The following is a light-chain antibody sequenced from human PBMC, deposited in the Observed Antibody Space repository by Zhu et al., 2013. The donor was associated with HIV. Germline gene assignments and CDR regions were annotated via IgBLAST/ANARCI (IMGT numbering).Light chain of an antibody. J-gene: IGKJ1*01. Sequence: EIVMTQSPATLSVPPGERATLSCRASQSINSNLAWYQQKPGQAPRLLIYGASVRATGIPARFSGSGSGTEFTLTISSLQPEDFAVYYCHHYNKWPRTFGQGTKVEIK. CDR3: HHYNKWPRT. CDR1: QSINSN. V-gene: IGKV3-15*01. CDR2: GAS.